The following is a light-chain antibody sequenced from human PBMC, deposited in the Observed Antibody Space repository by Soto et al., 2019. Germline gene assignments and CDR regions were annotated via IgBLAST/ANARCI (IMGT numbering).Light chain of an antibody. CDR3: QQYNRFSS. CDR2: KTS. V-gene: IGKV1-5*03. Sequence: DIRMTQYPSTLSASVGDRVTITCRATQTISNWLAWYQQKPGKAPKLLIYKTSTLETGVPSRFSGSGSGTEFTLTITSLQPDDFAIYYCQQYNRFSSFGQGTKVEIK. CDR1: QTISNW. J-gene: IGKJ1*01.